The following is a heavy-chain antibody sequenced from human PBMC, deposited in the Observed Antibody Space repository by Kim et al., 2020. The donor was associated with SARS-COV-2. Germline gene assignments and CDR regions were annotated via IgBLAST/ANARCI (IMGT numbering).Heavy chain of an antibody. V-gene: IGHV3-9*01. J-gene: IGHJ3*02. D-gene: IGHD3-10*01. CDR1: GFTFDDYA. CDR3: AKGRYGSGSGAFDI. CDR2: ISWNSGSI. Sequence: GGSLRLSCAASGFTFDDYAMHWVRQAPGKGLEWVSGISWNSGSIGYADSVKGRFTISRDNAKNSLYLQMNSLRAEDTALYYCAKGRYGSGSGAFDIWGQGTMVTVSS.